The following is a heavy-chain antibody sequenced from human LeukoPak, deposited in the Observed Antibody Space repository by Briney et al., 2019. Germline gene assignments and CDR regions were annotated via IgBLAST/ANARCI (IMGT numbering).Heavy chain of an antibody. Sequence: GGSLRLSCAASGFTFSSYWMSWVRQAPGKGLEWVANIKQDGSEKYYVDSVKGRFTISRDNAKNSLYLQMNSLRAEDTAVYYCARELDYSNYEYYYYYMDVWGKGTTVTVSS. CDR3: ARELDYSNYEYYYYYMDV. CDR1: GFTFSSYW. J-gene: IGHJ6*03. CDR2: IKQDGSEK. V-gene: IGHV3-7*01. D-gene: IGHD4-11*01.